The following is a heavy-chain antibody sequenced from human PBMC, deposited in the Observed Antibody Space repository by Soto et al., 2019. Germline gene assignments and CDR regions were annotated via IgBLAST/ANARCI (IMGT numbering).Heavy chain of an antibody. V-gene: IGHV3-74*01. CDR3: ARSPSSGWYYFDY. Sequence: SLRLSCAASEFTFSNYWMYWVRQAPGKGLVWVSRINSDGSTTSYADSVKGRFTISRDNAKNTLYLQMNSLRVEDTAVYYCARSPSSGWYYFDYWGQGTLVTVSS. CDR1: EFTFSNYW. CDR2: INSDGSTT. J-gene: IGHJ4*02. D-gene: IGHD6-19*01.